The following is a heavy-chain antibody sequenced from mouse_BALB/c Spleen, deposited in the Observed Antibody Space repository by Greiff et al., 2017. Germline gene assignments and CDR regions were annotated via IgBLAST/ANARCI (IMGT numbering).Heavy chain of an antibody. J-gene: IGHJ4*01. V-gene: IGHV5-6-5*01. CDR1: GFTFSSYA. D-gene: IGHD5-5*01. CDR2: ISSGGST. Sequence: EVKLEESGGGLVKPGGSLKLSCAASGFTFSSYAMSWVRQTPEKRLEWVASISSGGSTYYPDSVKGRFTISRDNARNILYLQMSSLRSEDTAMYYCARGSLPLYAMDYWGQGTSVTVSS. CDR3: ARGSLPLYAMDY.